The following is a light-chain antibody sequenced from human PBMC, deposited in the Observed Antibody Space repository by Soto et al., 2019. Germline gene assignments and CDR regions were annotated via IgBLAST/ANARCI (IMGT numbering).Light chain of an antibody. CDR2: GSN. CDR1: RSNIGTKT. Sequence: QPVLTQPPSASGTPGQRVTISCSGSRSNIGTKTVNWYQHLPGTAPKLLIYGSNLRPSGVPDRFSGSKSGTSASLAISGLQSEDEADYYCAAWDDSLNGYLFGTGTKVTVL. J-gene: IGLJ1*01. CDR3: AAWDDSLNGYL. V-gene: IGLV1-44*01.